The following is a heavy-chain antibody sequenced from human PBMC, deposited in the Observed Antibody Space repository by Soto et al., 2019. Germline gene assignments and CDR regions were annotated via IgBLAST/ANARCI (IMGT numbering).Heavy chain of an antibody. J-gene: IGHJ5*02. V-gene: IGHV4-34*01. CDR2: INHSGST. CDR3: ARGRERITIFGVVIMNYNWFDP. D-gene: IGHD3-3*01. Sequence: SETLSLTCAVYGGSFSGYYWSWIRQPPGKGLEWIGEINHSGSTNYNPSLKSRVTISVDTSKNQFSLKLSSVTAADTAVYYCARGRERITIFGVVIMNYNWFDPWGQGTLVTVS. CDR1: GGSFSGYY.